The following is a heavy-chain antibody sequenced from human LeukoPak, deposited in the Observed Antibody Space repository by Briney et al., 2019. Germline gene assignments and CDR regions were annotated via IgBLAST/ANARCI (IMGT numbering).Heavy chain of an antibody. CDR2: IYNRGTN. D-gene: IGHD1-26*01. J-gene: IGHJ2*01. V-gene: IGHV4-4*07. CDR1: GGSFSHYY. Sequence: SETLSLTCPVSGGSFSHYYWTWIRQPAGTGLEWIGRIYNRGTNNYSPSHVSRVTMSLDTSKNRFSLSLSSVTAADTAVYYCARDRLGATGHWRIDVWGRGTLVTVSS. CDR3: ARDRLGATGHWRIDV.